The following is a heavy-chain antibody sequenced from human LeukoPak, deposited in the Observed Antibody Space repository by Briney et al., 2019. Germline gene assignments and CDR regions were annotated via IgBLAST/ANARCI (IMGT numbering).Heavy chain of an antibody. J-gene: IGHJ6*03. V-gene: IGHV3-23*01. CDR1: GFTFSSYA. Sequence: GGSLRLSCAASGFTFSSYAMSWVRQAPGKGLEWVSAISGSGGSTYYADSVKGRFTISRDNAKNSLYLQMNSLRAEDTAVYYCAREIVAYCSGGSCSYYYYYYMDVWGKGTTVTVSS. D-gene: IGHD2-15*01. CDR2: ISGSGGST. CDR3: AREIVAYCSGGSCSYYYYYYMDV.